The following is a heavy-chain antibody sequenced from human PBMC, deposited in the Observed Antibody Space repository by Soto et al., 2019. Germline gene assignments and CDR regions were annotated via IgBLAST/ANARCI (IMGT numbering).Heavy chain of an antibody. Sequence: QVHLQESGPGLVRPSESLSLTCNVSGGSMSTGSYFWSWARQPPGKGLEWIGYVFRSGSINYSPSFKSRVTTSIDTSKNQFSLMLKSVTAADTAVYFCARARNRYFDYWGQGALVTVSS. D-gene: IGHD1-1*01. J-gene: IGHJ4*02. CDR3: ARARNRYFDY. V-gene: IGHV4-61*01. CDR2: VFRSGSI. CDR1: GGSMSTGSYF.